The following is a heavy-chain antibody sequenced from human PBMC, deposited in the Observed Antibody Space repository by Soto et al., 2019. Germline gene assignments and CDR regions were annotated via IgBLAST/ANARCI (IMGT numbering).Heavy chain of an antibody. Sequence: EVQLVESGGGLVKPGGSLRLSCAASGFTFSSYSMNWVRQAPGKGLEWVSSISSSSSYIYYADSVKGRFTISRDNAKNSLYLQMNSLRAEDTAVYYCARDSFQLFYGDYAMRWFDPWGQGTLVTVSS. J-gene: IGHJ5*02. CDR2: ISSSSSYI. V-gene: IGHV3-21*01. CDR1: GFTFSSYS. D-gene: IGHD4-17*01. CDR3: ARDSFQLFYGDYAMRWFDP.